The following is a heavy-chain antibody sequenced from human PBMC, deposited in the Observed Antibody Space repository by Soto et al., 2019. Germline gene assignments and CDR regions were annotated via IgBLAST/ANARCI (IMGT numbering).Heavy chain of an antibody. CDR3: AAAIDYYYYGMDV. CDR1: GFTFSSYA. D-gene: IGHD2-2*02. CDR2: ISGSGGST. Sequence: VQLLESGGGLVQPGGSLRLSCAASGFTFSSYAMSWVRQAPGKGLEWVSAISGSGGSTYYADSVKGRFTISRDNSKNTLYLQMNSLRAEDTAVYYCAAAIDYYYYGMDVWGQGTTVTVSS. V-gene: IGHV3-23*01. J-gene: IGHJ6*02.